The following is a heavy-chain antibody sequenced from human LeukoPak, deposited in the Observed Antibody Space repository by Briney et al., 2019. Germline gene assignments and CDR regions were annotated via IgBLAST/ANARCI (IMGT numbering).Heavy chain of an antibody. CDR2: IYGGGST. V-gene: IGHV3-66*01. Sequence: GGSLRLSCAASGFTFTNAWMSWVRQAPGKGLEWVSVIYGGGSTYYADSVKGRFTISRDNSRNTLYLQMSSLRAEDTAVYYCARGMSITMVRGVNTSPNWFDPWGQGTLVTVSS. J-gene: IGHJ5*02. CDR1: GFTFTNAW. CDR3: ARGMSITMVRGVNTSPNWFDP. D-gene: IGHD3-10*01.